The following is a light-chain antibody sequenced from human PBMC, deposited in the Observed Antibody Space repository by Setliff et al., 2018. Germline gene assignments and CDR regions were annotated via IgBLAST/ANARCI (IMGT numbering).Light chain of an antibody. Sequence: QSALTQPPSASGSPGQSVTISCTGSSSDVGGYKYVSWYQQHPGKAPKLMIYEVSKRPSGVPDRFSGSKPGNTASLTVSGLQAEDEADYYCCSYTGTSTPYVFGTGTKVT. CDR2: EVS. CDR1: SSDVGGYKY. J-gene: IGLJ1*01. V-gene: IGLV2-8*01. CDR3: CSYTGTSTPYV.